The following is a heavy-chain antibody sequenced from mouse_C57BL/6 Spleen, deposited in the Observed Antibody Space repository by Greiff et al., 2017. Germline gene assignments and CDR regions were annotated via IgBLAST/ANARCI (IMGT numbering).Heavy chain of an antibody. V-gene: IGHV1-81*01. CDR3: ARRGPYDGYLYYYAMDY. CDR2: IYPRSGNT. CDR1: GYTFTSYG. Sequence: QVQLQQSGAELARPGASVKLSCKASGYTFTSYGISWVKQRTGQGLEWIGEIYPRSGNTYYNEKFKGKATLTADKSSSTAYMELRSLTSEDSAVYFCARRGPYDGYLYYYAMDYWGQGTSVTVSS. D-gene: IGHD2-3*01. J-gene: IGHJ4*01.